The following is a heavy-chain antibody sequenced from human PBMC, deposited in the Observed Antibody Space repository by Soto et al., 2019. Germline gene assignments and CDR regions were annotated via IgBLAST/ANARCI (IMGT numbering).Heavy chain of an antibody. CDR1: GFTFSSYG. D-gene: IGHD6-13*01. CDR2: ITSDGSST. J-gene: IGHJ4*02. CDR3: ARPHSDIAADGLVY. Sequence: EVQLVESGGGLVQPGGSLRLSCAASGFTFSSYGMHWVRQTPGKGLVWVSRITSDGSSTSYADSVKGRFTISRDNARNTLYRQRRSLRAEDTAVYYCARPHSDIAADGLVYWGQGTLVTVSS. V-gene: IGHV3-74*01.